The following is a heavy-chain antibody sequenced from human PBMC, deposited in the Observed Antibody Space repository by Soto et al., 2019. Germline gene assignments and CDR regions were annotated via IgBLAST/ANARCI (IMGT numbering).Heavy chain of an antibody. CDR1: GFTFSDYP. V-gene: IGHV3-48*02. Sequence: QLVESGGGLVQPGGSLRLSCAASGFTFSDYPMNWVRQAPGKGVEWVSSIRTISSAIYFADSVRGRFTISRDNARNSLYLQMTSLRDEDTAVYYCARETPSFDSWGQGTLVTVSS. J-gene: IGHJ4*02. D-gene: IGHD2-15*01. CDR3: ARETPSFDS. CDR2: IRTISSAI.